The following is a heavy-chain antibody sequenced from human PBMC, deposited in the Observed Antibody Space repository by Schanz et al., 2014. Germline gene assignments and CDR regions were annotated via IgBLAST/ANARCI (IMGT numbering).Heavy chain of an antibody. Sequence: VQSVHSGTEVQKLGASVKVSCQTSGYTFTAYGINWVRQAPGQGLEWMGRIVPIAGITNYAQRFQGRVTITADKSSDTAYMELSSLRSEDTAVYYCAREVGLYDRGWFDPWGQGTLXTVSS. CDR3: AREVGLYDRGWFDP. CDR2: IVPIAGIT. D-gene: IGHD3-22*01. CDR1: GYTFTAYG. V-gene: IGHV1-69*09. J-gene: IGHJ5*02.